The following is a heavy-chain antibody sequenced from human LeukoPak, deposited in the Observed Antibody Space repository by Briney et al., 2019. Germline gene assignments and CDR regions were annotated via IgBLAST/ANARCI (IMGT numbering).Heavy chain of an antibody. J-gene: IGHJ4*02. Sequence: SVKVSCKASGGTFSSYAISWVRQAPGQGLEWMGGIIPIFGTANYAQKFQGRVTITADESTSTAYMELRSLRSDDTAVYYCARAPKLLIVVVPAASLLDYWGQGTLVTVSS. V-gene: IGHV1-69*13. CDR1: GGTFSSYA. CDR2: IIPIFGTA. CDR3: ARAPKLLIVVVPAASLLDY. D-gene: IGHD2-2*01.